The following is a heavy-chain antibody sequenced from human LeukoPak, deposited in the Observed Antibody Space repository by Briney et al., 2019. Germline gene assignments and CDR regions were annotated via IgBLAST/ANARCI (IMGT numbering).Heavy chain of an antibody. CDR1: GGSMSYYY. Sequence: SETLSLTCTVSGGSMSYYYWSWIRQPPGKGLEWIGYIYHSGSTNYNPSLKSRVTISVDRSKKLFSLSLSSMTAADTAVYYCARHESKDGYRGFDYWGQGTLVTISS. V-gene: IGHV4-59*08. J-gene: IGHJ4*02. D-gene: IGHD5-24*01. CDR3: ARHESKDGYRGFDY. CDR2: IYHSGST.